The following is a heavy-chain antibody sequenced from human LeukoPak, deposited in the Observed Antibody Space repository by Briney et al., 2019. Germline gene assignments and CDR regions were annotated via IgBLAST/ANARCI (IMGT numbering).Heavy chain of an antibody. D-gene: IGHD1-26*01. CDR2: ISGSGGST. Sequence: GGSLRLSCAASGFTFSSYAMSWVRQAPGKGLEWVSGISGSGGSTYYADSVKGRFTISRDNYKNTLYLQMNSLRAEDTAVYYCAKVISGSYPFIHYFDYWGQGTLVTVSS. CDR1: GFTFSSYA. V-gene: IGHV3-23*01. CDR3: AKVISGSYPFIHYFDY. J-gene: IGHJ4*02.